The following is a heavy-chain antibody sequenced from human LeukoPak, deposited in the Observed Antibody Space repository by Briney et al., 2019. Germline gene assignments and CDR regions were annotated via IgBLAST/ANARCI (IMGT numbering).Heavy chain of an antibody. J-gene: IGHJ5*02. CDR1: GYTFTGYY. CDR2: INPNSGGT. V-gene: IGHV1-2*02. D-gene: IGHD2-2*01. Sequence: ASVKVSCKASGYTFTGYYMHWVRQAPGQGLEWMGWINPNSGGTNYAQKFQGRVTMTRDTSISTAYMELSRLRSDDTAVYYCARDEQWVVPADTWAANWFDPWGQGTLVTVSS. CDR3: ARDEQWVVPADTWAANWFDP.